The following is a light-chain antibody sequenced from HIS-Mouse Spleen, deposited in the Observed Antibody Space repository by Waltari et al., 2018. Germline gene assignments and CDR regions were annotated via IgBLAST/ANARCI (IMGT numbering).Light chain of an antibody. J-gene: IGLJ3*02. V-gene: IGLV2-14*01. CDR3: SSDTSSSWV. CDR2: EVS. Sequence: QSALTQPASVSGSPGQSITISCTGTSSDVGGYNYVSWYQQHPGKAPKLMIYEVSNRPSGVSNRFSGSKAGNTASLTISGLQAEDEADYYCSSDTSSSWVFGGGTKLTVL. CDR1: SSDVGGYNY.